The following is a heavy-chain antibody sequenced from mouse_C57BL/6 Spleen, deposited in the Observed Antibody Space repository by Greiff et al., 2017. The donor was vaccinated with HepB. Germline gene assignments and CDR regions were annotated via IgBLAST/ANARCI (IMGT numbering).Heavy chain of an antibody. CDR3: AIITTVVAHFDY. J-gene: IGHJ2*01. CDR1: GYTFTSYG. D-gene: IGHD1-1*01. V-gene: IGHV1-81*01. Sequence: QVQLQQSGAELARPGASVKLSCKASGYTFTSYGISWVKQRTGQGLEWIGEIYPRSGNTYYNEKFKGKATLTADKSSSTAYMELRSLTSEDSAVYFCAIITTVVAHFDYWGQGTTLTVSS. CDR2: IYPRSGNT.